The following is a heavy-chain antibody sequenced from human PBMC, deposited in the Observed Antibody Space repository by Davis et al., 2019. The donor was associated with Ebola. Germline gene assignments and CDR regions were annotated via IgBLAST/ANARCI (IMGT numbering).Heavy chain of an antibody. CDR1: GFTFRSSA. CDR2: IGNTGGSI. J-gene: IGHJ4*02. V-gene: IGHV3-23*01. CDR3: AKAGHCGNYCSFDS. Sequence: GDSLKISCAASGFTFRSSAMSWGRQAPGKGLEWVSSIGNTGGSIYYADSVKGRFTISRDNSKNTLYLQLNSLRAEDTAVYYCAKAGHCGNYCSFDSWGQGILVTVSS. D-gene: IGHD2-21*01.